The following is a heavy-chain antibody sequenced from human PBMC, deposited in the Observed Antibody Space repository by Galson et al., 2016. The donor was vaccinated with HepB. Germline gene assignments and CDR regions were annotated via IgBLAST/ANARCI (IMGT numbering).Heavy chain of an antibody. CDR3: ARNRPFTGDFDY. D-gene: IGHD7-27*01. V-gene: IGHV1-8*02. J-gene: IGHJ4*02. CDR2: MTPNSGNT. CDR1: GYTFTNYD. Sequence: SCKASGYTFTNYDFNWVRQAPGQGLEWLGWMTPNSGNTGYAQKFQGRLSLTRDISTSTAYMELSSLTPDDTAVYYCARNRPFTGDFDYWGRGTLVTVSS.